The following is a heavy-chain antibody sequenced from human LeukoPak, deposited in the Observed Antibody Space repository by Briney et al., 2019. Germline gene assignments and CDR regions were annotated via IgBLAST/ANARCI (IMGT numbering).Heavy chain of an antibody. CDR3: ATYCSSTSCYGEYFQH. CDR2: ISAYNGNT. Sequence: GASVKVSCKASGYTFTSYDINWVRQAPGQGLEWMGWISAYNGNTNYAQKLQGRVTMTTDTSTSTAYMELRSLRSDDTAVYYCATYCSSTSCYGEYFQHWGQGTLVTVSS. D-gene: IGHD2-2*01. V-gene: IGHV1-18*01. J-gene: IGHJ1*01. CDR1: GYTFTSYD.